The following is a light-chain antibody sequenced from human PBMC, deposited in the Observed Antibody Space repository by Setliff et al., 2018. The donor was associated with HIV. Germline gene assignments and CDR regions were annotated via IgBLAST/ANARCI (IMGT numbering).Light chain of an antibody. CDR2: EVT. V-gene: IGLV2-23*02. CDR1: SSDVGGYNY. J-gene: IGLJ2*01. Sequence: ALAQPASVSGSPGQSITISCTGTSSDVGGYNYVSWYKQYSGKAPTLMIYEVTYRPTGVSNRFPASKSGNTASLTISGLQAEYEADYYCCSYAGSDTWIFGGGTK. CDR3: CSYAGSDTWI.